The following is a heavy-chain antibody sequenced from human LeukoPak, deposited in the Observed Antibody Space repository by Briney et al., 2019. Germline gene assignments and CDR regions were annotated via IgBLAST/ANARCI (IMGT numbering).Heavy chain of an antibody. CDR3: ARAAGWFDP. CDR1: GGSFSGYY. V-gene: IGHV4-34*01. Sequence: KPSETLSLTCAVYGGSFSGYYWSWIRQPPGKGLEWIGEINHSGSTNYNPSLKSRVTISVDTSKNQFSLKLSSVTAADTAVYYCARAAGWFDPWGQGTLVTVSS. CDR2: INHSGST. J-gene: IGHJ5*02.